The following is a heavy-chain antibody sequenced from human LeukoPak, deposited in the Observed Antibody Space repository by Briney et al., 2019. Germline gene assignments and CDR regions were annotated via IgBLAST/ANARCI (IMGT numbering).Heavy chain of an antibody. D-gene: IGHD2-2*01. Sequence: SETLSLTCTVSGGSISSNNYYWGWIRQPPGKGLEWIGTIHDSGSTYYNPSLKSRVTISVDMSKNHFSLKLSSVTAADTAAYYCARGSVDCSSASCNTIYQYYGMDIWGQGTTATVAS. V-gene: IGHV4-39*02. CDR2: IHDSGST. CDR1: GGSISSNNYY. J-gene: IGHJ6*02. CDR3: ARGSVDCSSASCNTIYQYYGMDI.